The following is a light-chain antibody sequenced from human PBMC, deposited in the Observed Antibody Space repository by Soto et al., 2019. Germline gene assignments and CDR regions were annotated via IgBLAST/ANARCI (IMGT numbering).Light chain of an antibody. CDR1: QSLVDSAGNTY. V-gene: IGKV2-30*01. J-gene: IGKJ3*01. CDR3: QQFGDSLT. CDR2: KVS. Sequence: DVVMTQSPLSLPVTLGQSASISCRSSQSLVDSAGNTYLNWFQQRPGQSPGRLIYKVSNRDSGVPDRFSGSGSGTDFTLKISRVEAEDVGVYYCQQFGDSLTFGPGTKVDIK.